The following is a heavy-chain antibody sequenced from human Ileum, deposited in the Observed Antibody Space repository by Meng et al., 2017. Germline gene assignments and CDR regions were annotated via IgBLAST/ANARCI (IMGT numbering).Heavy chain of an antibody. CDR1: GDSFTDYY. D-gene: IGHD1-26*01. CDR3: ARRIRGGSYLG. J-gene: IGHJ4*02. CDR2: IHYSGIT. Sequence: QLQLMQWVAGMLKPSETLSLTCNVYGDSFTDYYWNWIRQPPGKGLEWIGEIHYSGITNYNPSRESRVTISEDTSQKQFSLRLSSVTAADTAVYYCARRIRGGSYLGWGQGTLVTVSS. V-gene: IGHV4-34*01.